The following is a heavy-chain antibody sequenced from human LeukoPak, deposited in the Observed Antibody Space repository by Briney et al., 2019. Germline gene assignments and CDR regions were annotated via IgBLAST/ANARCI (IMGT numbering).Heavy chain of an antibody. CDR2: ISPTGSTT. D-gene: IGHD6-6*01. V-gene: IGHV3-74*01. Sequence: GGSLRLSCTASGFSFSGHWMHWARQLPGKGLVWVSRISPTGSTTSYADSVKGRFTVSRDNAKNTLYLQVNNLRAEDTAVYYCARGPNSNWSGLDFWGQGTLLAVSS. J-gene: IGHJ4*02. CDR3: ARGPNSNWSGLDF. CDR1: GFSFSGHW.